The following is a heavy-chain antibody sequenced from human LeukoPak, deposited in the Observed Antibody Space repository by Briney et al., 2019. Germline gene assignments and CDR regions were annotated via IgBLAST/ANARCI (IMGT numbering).Heavy chain of an antibody. CDR2: IHSSGST. D-gene: IGHD3-10*01. V-gene: IGHV4-59*02. Sequence: SETLSLTCTVFGXSVNGYYWSWIRQPPGKGREWMAYIHSSGSTNYNPSLKSRLTASVDTSKNQFSLNVRSVTAADTAVYYCAKVASGGAKFDYWGQGTLVTVSS. CDR3: AKVASGGAKFDY. CDR1: GXSVNGYY. J-gene: IGHJ4*02.